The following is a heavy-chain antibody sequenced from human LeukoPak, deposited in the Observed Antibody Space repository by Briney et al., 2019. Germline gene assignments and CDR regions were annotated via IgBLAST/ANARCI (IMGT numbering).Heavy chain of an antibody. J-gene: IGHJ4*02. V-gene: IGHV6-1*01. D-gene: IGHD1-14*01. Sequence: SQTLSLTCAISGDSVSSNTAAWNWIGQSPSSGLEWLGRTYYRSKWYNDYAVSVKSRITINPDTSKNQFSLQLNSVTPEDTAVYYCARLTLNYFDYWGQGTLVTVSS. CDR3: ARLTLNYFDY. CDR2: TYYRSKWYN. CDR1: GDSVSSNTAA.